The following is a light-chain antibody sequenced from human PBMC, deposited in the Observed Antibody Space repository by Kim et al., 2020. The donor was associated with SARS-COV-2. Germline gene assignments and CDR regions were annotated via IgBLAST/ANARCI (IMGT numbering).Light chain of an antibody. V-gene: IGLV3-19*01. J-gene: IGLJ2*01. CDR3: NSRDSSGDQVV. Sequence: SSELTQDPAVSVALGQTVSITCEGDSLRSYYASWYQQKPGQAPVLVIYGKINRPSGIPDRFSGSISGNTVSLTITGAQAEDEAAYYCNSRDSSGDQVVFG. CDR2: GKI. CDR1: SLRSYY.